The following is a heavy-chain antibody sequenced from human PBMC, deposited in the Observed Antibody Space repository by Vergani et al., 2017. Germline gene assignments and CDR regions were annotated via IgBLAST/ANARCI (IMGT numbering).Heavy chain of an antibody. J-gene: IGHJ6*03. D-gene: IGHD6-13*01. Sequence: QVQLVESGGNLVQPGRSLRLYCAAAGFKFSNFGTHWVRQVPGKGLEWVAFISYNGGNKYYADSVQGRFTISRDNTKNILYLQMSSLRVEDTALYYCTRDVADTHSSIWPLNYHYFMDVWGEGTTVTVSS. CDR1: GFKFSNFG. V-gene: IGHV3-33*05. CDR2: ISYNGGNK. CDR3: TRDVADTHSSIWPLNYHYFMDV.